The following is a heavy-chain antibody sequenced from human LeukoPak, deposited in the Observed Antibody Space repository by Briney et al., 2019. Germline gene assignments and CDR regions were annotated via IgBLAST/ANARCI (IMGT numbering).Heavy chain of an antibody. V-gene: IGHV3-23*01. D-gene: IGHD6-13*01. J-gene: IGHJ4*02. CDR2: ITDSGGST. CDR3: ARDTAAAADDF. CDR1: GFTFSSYG. Sequence: PGGSLRLSCAASGFTFSSYGMSWVRQAPGRGLEWAATITDSGGSTYYADSVKGRFTISRDNSVNTLSLQMNSLRAEDTAIYYCARDTAAAADDFWGQGTLVTVSS.